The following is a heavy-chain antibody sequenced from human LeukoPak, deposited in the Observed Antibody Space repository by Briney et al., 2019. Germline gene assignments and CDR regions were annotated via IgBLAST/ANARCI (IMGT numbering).Heavy chain of an antibody. CDR1: GYTFTGQY. D-gene: IGHD1-7*01. Sequence: ASVNVSCKASGYTFTGQYMHWVRQAPGQGLEWMGWINPKSGGTNYAQKFQGRVTMTRDTSISTAYMELSRLRSDDTAVYYCARDGNWNYHPFDPWGQGTLVTVSS. CDR2: INPKSGGT. J-gene: IGHJ5*02. V-gene: IGHV1-2*02. CDR3: ARDGNWNYHPFDP.